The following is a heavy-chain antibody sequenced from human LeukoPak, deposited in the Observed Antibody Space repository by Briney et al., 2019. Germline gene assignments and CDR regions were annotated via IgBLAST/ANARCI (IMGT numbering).Heavy chain of an antibody. CDR2: ISSSSSYI. J-gene: IGHJ4*02. CDR3: AREKDSSGYSDY. Sequence: NPGGSLRLSCAASGFTFSSYSMNWVRQAPVKGLEWVSSISSSSSYIYYADSVKGRFTISRDNAKNSLYLQMNSLRAEDTAVYYCAREKDSSGYSDYWGQGTLVTVSS. V-gene: IGHV3-21*01. CDR1: GFTFSSYS. D-gene: IGHD3-22*01.